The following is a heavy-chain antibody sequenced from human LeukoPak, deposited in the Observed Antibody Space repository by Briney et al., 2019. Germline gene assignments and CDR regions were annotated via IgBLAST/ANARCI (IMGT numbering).Heavy chain of an antibody. J-gene: IGHJ4*02. D-gene: IGHD3-9*01. CDR1: GFTFSSYE. CDR2: ISSSGSTI. Sequence: GGSLRLSCAASGFTFSSYEMNWVRQAPGKGLEWVSYISSSGSTIYYADSVKGRFTISRDNAKNSLYLQMNSLRAEDTAVYYCARDQFGRYDILTGYYYWGQGTLVTVSS. CDR3: ARDQFGRYDILTGYYY. V-gene: IGHV3-48*03.